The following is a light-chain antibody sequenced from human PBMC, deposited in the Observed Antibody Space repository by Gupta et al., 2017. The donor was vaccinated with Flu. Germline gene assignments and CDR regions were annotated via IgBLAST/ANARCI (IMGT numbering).Light chain of an antibody. CDR2: GAS. J-gene: IGKJ5*01. CDR3: QQNACWPPVT. V-gene: IGKV3-15*01. Sequence: EIVLTQSPATLSVSPGERATLSCRASQSVGSNLAWYQQKPGQAPRLLIYGASTRAADIPARFTGSGSRTDFTLTINNLQSDDSAIYYCQQNACWPPVTFGQGTRLDIK. CDR1: QSVGSN.